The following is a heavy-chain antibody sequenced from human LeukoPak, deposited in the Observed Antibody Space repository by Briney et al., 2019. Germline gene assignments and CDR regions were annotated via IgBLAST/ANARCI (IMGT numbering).Heavy chain of an antibody. D-gene: IGHD6-19*01. J-gene: IGHJ4*02. V-gene: IGHV3-73*01. CDR3: TRQRSGWPLDF. CDR2: IRSKANNYAT. Sequence: PGGSLRLSCAASGFTFSGSAMHWVRQASGKGLEWVGRIRSKANNYATTYAASVKGRFTISRDDSKNTAYLQMNSLKTEDTAMYYCTRQRSGWPLDFWGQGTLVTVSS. CDR1: GFTFSGSA.